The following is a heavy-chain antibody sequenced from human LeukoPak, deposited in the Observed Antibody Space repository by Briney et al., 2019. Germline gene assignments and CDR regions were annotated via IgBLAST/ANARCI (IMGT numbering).Heavy chain of an antibody. CDR3: ARGGYGSGSYYNNLLDY. J-gene: IGHJ4*02. V-gene: IGHV4-39*07. CDR1: GGSISSRDYF. Sequence: PSETLSLTCTVSGGSISSRDYFWGWIRQSPGKGLEWIASIYYRGTTHYNPSLKSRITMSADTSKNQFSLKLSSVTAADTAVYYCARGGYGSGSYYNNLLDYWGQGTLVTVSS. D-gene: IGHD3-10*01. CDR2: IYYRGTT.